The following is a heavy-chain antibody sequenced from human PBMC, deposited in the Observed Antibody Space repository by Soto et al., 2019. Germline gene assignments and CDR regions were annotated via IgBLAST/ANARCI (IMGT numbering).Heavy chain of an antibody. CDR2: ISAYNGHT. CDR1: GYTFTNYG. J-gene: IGHJ4*02. CDR3: ARGPQCSSTSCYPKRPNFDY. D-gene: IGHD2-2*01. V-gene: IGHV1-18*01. Sequence: ASVKVSCKASGYTFTNYGISWVRQAPGQGLEWMGWISAYNGHTNYEQKFQGRGTLTTDTSKSTAYMEVRSLRSDDTAMYYCARGPQCSSTSCYPKRPNFDYWGQGTLVTVSS.